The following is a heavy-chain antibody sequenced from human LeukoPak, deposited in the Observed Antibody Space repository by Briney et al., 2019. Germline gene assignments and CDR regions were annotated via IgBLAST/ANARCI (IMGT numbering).Heavy chain of an antibody. J-gene: IGHJ4*02. D-gene: IGHD1-14*01. CDR2: IYHSGST. Sequence: SETLSLTCAVSGYSISSGYYWGWIRQPPGKGLEWIGSIYHSGSTYYNPSLKSRVTISVDTSKNQFSLKLSSVTAADTAVYYCARGISSMSGNSNYCDYWGQGTLVTVSS. V-gene: IGHV4-38-2*01. CDR1: GYSISSGYY. CDR3: ARGISSMSGNSNYCDY.